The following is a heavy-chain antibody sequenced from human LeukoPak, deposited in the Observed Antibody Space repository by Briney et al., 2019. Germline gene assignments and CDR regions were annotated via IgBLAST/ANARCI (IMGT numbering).Heavy chain of an antibody. CDR3: AREGPSGVVVPAAQAYYYYGMDV. V-gene: IGHV1-69*13. D-gene: IGHD2-2*01. J-gene: IGHJ6*02. CDR1: GGTFSSYA. Sequence: SVKVSCKASGGTFSSYAISWVRQAPGQGLEWMGGIIPIFGTANYALKFQGRVTITADESTSTAYMELSSLRSEDTAVYYCAREGPSGVVVPAAQAYYYYGMDVWGQGTTVTVSS. CDR2: IIPIFGTA.